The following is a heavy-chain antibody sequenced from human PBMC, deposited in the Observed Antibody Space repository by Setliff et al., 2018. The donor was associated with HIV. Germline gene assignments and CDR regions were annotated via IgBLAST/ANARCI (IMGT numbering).Heavy chain of an antibody. CDR3: ARPTTGVGGGAAFDI. V-gene: IGHV4-39*02. D-gene: IGHD2-8*01. CDR1: GGSVSSRVYY. Sequence: SETLSLTCTVSGGSVSSRVYYWGWIRQPPGKGPEWIANILYGGNTYYNPSLKSRVTISVDTSKNHFSLKLNSVTAADTAVYFCARPTTGVGGGAAFDIGGKGTMVTVSS. CDR2: ILYGGNT. J-gene: IGHJ3*02.